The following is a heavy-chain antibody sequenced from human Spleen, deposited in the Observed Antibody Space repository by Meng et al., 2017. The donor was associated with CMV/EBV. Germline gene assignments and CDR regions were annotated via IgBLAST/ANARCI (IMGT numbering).Heavy chain of an antibody. Sequence: GSLRLSCIVSGGSISPSNYYWGWIRQPPGKGLEWIGSIYYSGSTYYNPSLKSRVTISVDTSKNHFSLNLSSMTAADTAVYYCARERIGPYYYGTSGYYPLPFDYWGQGALVTVSS. J-gene: IGHJ4*02. CDR3: ARERIGPYYYGTSGYYPLPFDY. CDR2: IYYSGST. V-gene: IGHV4-39*07. CDR1: GGSISPSNYY. D-gene: IGHD3-22*01.